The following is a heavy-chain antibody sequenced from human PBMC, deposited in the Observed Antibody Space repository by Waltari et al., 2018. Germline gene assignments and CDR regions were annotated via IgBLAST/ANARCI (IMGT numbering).Heavy chain of an antibody. Sequence: QVQLQESGPGLLKPSETLALTCSVSNGSISTNNFYWGWIRQPPGGGLEWIASVYFRGTPYYNPSLKSRVSISVDSSQRQFFLQLTSVTAADTGVYYCARISSSWAERLGQREIWGQGTLVTVSS. CDR3: ARISSSWAERLGQREI. D-gene: IGHD6-13*01. J-gene: IGHJ4*02. CDR2: VYFRGTP. V-gene: IGHV4-39*01. CDR1: NGSISTNNFY.